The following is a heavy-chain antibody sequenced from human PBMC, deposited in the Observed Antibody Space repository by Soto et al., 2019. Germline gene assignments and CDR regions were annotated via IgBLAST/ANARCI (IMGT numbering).Heavy chain of an antibody. CDR3: ARDPVDGYAFFDN. D-gene: IGHD5-12*01. CDR2: IFHSGST. CDR1: GGSIIRSNW. Sequence: PSETLSLTCAVSGGSIIRSNWWSWVRQPPGKGLEWIGEIFHSGSTNYNPSLKSRVTMSVYKSKNQLSLNLNSVTAADTAVYWCARDPVDGYAFFDNWGQGALVTVS. J-gene: IGHJ5*02. V-gene: IGHV4-4*01.